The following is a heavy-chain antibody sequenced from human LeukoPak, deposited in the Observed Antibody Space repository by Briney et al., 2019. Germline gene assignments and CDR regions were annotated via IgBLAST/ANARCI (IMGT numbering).Heavy chain of an antibody. D-gene: IGHD3-10*01. J-gene: IGHJ5*02. V-gene: IGHV4-59*01. CDR2: IYYSGTT. CDR3: ARTPTYYYGSGSYSNWFDP. Sequence: SETLSLTCTVSGGSISNYYWNWIRQPPGKGLEWIGYIYYSGTTNYNPSLKSRVSMSVDTSKNQFSLKLSSVTAADTAVYYCARTPTYYYGSGSYSNWFDPWGQGTLVTVSS. CDR1: GGSISNYY.